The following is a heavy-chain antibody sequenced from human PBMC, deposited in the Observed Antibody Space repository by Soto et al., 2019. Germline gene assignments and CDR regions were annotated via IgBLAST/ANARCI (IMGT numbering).Heavy chain of an antibody. CDR3: AKDPAAMGAN. J-gene: IGHJ3*01. V-gene: IGHV3-23*01. CDR2: ISGSGGST. D-gene: IGHD2-2*01. Sequence: EVQLLESGGGLVQPGGSLRLSCAASGFTFSSYAMSWVRQAPGKGLELVSAISGSGGSTYYADSVKGRFTISRDNSKNKLYLKMNSLRAEDKAVYYCAKDPAAMGANWGQGTMVTVSS. CDR1: GFTFSSYA.